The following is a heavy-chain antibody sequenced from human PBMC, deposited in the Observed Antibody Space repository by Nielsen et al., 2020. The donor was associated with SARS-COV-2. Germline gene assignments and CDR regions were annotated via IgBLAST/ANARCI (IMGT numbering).Heavy chain of an antibody. J-gene: IGHJ4*02. D-gene: IGHD5-24*01. CDR2: VFHGGST. V-gene: IGHV4-4*02. CDR1: GGSITSHSW. CDR3: ARLEDGYQRYYFDY. Sequence: SETLSLTCTVSGGSITSHSWWSWVRQPPGKGLQWIGHVFHGGSTTYSPSLMGRVTMSTDKSNNQFSLKLTSVTAADTAVYYCARLEDGYQRYYFDYWGQGTLVTVSS.